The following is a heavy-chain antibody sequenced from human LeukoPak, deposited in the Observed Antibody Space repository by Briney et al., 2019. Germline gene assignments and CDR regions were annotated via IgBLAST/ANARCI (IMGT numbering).Heavy chain of an antibody. CDR3: AKAAPATVTTPMLRAPDY. V-gene: IGHV3-23*01. CDR1: GFTFSSYA. J-gene: IGHJ4*02. CDR2: ISGSGGST. Sequence: GGSLRLSCAASGFTFSSYAMSWVRQAPGKGLEWVSAISGSGGSTYYADSVKGRFTISRDNSKNTLYLQMNSLRAEDTAVYYCAKAAPATVTTPMLRAPDYWGQGTLVTVSS. D-gene: IGHD4-4*01.